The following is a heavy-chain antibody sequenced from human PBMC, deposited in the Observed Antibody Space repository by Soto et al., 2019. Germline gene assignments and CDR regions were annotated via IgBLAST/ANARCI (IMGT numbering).Heavy chain of an antibody. CDR2: IYYSERTSYNSGST. J-gene: IGHJ5*02. Sequence: SETLSLTCTVSGDSMTSSSYYWGWIRQPPGKGLEWIGSIYYSERTSYNSGSTYYSPSLKSRVTISGDTSKSQFSLKLSSVTAPDTAVYYCARHTRNQFDPWGQGTLVTVSS. V-gene: IGHV4-39*01. CDR3: ARHTRNQFDP. CDR1: GDSMTSSSYY.